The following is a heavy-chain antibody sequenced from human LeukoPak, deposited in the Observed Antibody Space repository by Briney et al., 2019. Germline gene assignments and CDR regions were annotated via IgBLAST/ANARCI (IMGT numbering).Heavy chain of an antibody. Sequence: GGSLRLPCAASGFTFSSYGMHWVRQAPGKGLEWVAVISYDGSNKYYADSVKGRFTISRDNSKNTLYLQMNSLRAEVTAVYYCAKSGNYDILTGYQAGWFDPWGQGTLVTVSS. CDR1: GFTFSSYG. CDR2: ISYDGSNK. V-gene: IGHV3-30*18. J-gene: IGHJ5*02. CDR3: AKSGNYDILTGYQAGWFDP. D-gene: IGHD3-9*01.